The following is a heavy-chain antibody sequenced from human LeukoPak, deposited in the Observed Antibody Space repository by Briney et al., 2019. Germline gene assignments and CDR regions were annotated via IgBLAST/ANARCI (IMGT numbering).Heavy chain of an antibody. Sequence: GASVKVSCKASGYTFTSYGISWVRQAPGQGLEWMGWISAYNGSTNYAQKLQGRVTMTTDTSTSTAYMELRSLRSDDTAVYYCARDGRLTGYYHHVHSGYYYGMDVWGQGTTVTVSS. CDR3: ARDGRLTGYYHHVHSGYYYGMDV. J-gene: IGHJ6*02. CDR2: ISAYNGST. CDR1: GYTFTSYG. D-gene: IGHD3-9*01. V-gene: IGHV1-18*01.